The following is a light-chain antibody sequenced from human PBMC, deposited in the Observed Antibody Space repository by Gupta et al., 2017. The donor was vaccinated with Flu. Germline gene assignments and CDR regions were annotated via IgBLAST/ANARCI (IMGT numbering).Light chain of an antibody. J-gene: IGLJ3*02. Sequence: QSALTQPASVSGSPRQSITISCTGPRSDIGDFNYVSWYQQHPAQAPKLLIYDVIHRPPGISSRFSGSKSGTTASLTISGLQPDDEADYYCSSYTSTNEFVLFGGGTKLTVL. CDR3: SSYTSTNEFVL. CDR2: DVI. CDR1: RSDIGDFNY. V-gene: IGLV2-14*03.